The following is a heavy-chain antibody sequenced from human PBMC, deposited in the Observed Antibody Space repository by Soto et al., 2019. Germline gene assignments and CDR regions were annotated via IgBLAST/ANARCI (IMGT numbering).Heavy chain of an antibody. J-gene: IGHJ4*02. V-gene: IGHV3-23*01. CDR2: ISGSGRNT. Sequence: GGSLGLSCGTSGFTFSNNGMSWVRQAPGKGLDWVSGISGSGRNTYYADSVKGRFTISRDNSKNTLFLQMNSLRAEDTAVYYCAKNGPNTSPSAIDSWGQGTLVTVSS. D-gene: IGHD2-8*01. CDR3: AKNGPNTSPSAIDS. CDR1: GFTFSNNG.